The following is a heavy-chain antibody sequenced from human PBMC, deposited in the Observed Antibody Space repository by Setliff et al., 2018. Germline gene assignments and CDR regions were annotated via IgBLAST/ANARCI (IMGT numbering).Heavy chain of an antibody. CDR2: INPNSGGT. CDR3: AREIRVVVPAAPRYYGMDV. CDR1: GSTFTGYY. D-gene: IGHD2-2*01. Sequence: ASVKVSCKASGSTFTGYYMHWVRQAPGQGLEWMGWINPNSGGTNYAQKFQGRVTMTRDTSISTAYMELSRLRSDDTAVYYCAREIRVVVPAAPRYYGMDVWGQGTTGTSP. V-gene: IGHV1-2*02. J-gene: IGHJ6*02.